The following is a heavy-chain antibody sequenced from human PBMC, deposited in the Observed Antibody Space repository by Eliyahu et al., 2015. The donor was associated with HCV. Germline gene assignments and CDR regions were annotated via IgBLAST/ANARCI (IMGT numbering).Heavy chain of an antibody. Sequence: QVQLVQSGAEVKKPGASVKVSCKASGYTFTSYDINWVRQATGQGLEWMGWMNPTNGFTHYAQKFQGRVTMTRNTSINTAYMELSSLRYEDTAVYYCARGPLLRTVGDWFDPWGQGTLVTVSS. CDR2: MNPTNGFT. CDR3: ARGPLLRTVGDWFDP. J-gene: IGHJ5*02. CDR1: GYTFTSYD. D-gene: IGHD1-26*01. V-gene: IGHV1-8*01.